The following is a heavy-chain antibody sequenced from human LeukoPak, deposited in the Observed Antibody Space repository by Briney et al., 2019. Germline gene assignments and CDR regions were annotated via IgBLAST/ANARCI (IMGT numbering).Heavy chain of an antibody. CDR2: ISAYNGNT. J-gene: IGHJ4*02. D-gene: IGHD3-9*01. V-gene: IGHV1-18*01. CDR1: GYTFTSYG. Sequence: ASVKVSCKASGYTFTSYGISWVRQAPGQGLEWMGWISAYNGNTNYAQKLQGRVTMTTDTSTSTAYMELRSLRSDDTAVYYCASRVYYDILTGLVDYWGQGTLVTVSS. CDR3: ASRVYYDILTGLVDY.